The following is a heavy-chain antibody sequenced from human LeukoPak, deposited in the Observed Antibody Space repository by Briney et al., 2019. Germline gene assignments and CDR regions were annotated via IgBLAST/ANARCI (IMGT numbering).Heavy chain of an antibody. CDR2: IIPIFGTA. D-gene: IGHD3-22*01. CDR3: ARRAGYYYDSSGYTHFDY. CDR1: GYTFTSYY. V-gene: IGHV1-69*13. J-gene: IGHJ4*02. Sequence: SVKVSCKASGYTFTSYYMHWVRQAPGQGLEWMGGIIPIFGTANYAQKFQGRVTITADESTSTAYMELSSLRSEDTAVYYCARRAGYYYDSSGYTHFDYWGQGTLVTVSS.